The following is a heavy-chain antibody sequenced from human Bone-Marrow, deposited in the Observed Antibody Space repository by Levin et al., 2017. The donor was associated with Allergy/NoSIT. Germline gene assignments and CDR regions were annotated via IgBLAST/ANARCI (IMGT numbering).Heavy chain of an antibody. Sequence: SETLSLTCAVSGGSLSNHYWSWIRQPPGKALEWLGYIFDTGRPKYNPSLEGRVTISGDSSKNQFSLKLKSVTATDTAVYYCARHFPGGIAAYPYKMFGPWGQGTLVTVSS. CDR1: GGSLSNHY. J-gene: IGHJ5*02. CDR3: ARHFPGGIAAYPYKMFGP. V-gene: IGHV4-59*08. CDR2: IFDTGRP. D-gene: IGHD6-13*01.